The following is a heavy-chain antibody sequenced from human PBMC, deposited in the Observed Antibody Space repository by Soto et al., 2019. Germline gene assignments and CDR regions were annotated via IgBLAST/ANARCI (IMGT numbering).Heavy chain of an antibody. Sequence: SETLSLTCTVSGGSVSSGSYYWSWIRQPPGKGLEWIGYIYYSGSTNYNPSLKSRVTISVDTSKNQFSLKLSSVTAADTAVYYCARGEWFIRKYGMDVWGQGTTVTVSS. V-gene: IGHV4-61*01. CDR1: GGSVSSGSYY. D-gene: IGHD3-3*01. CDR3: ARGEWFIRKYGMDV. J-gene: IGHJ6*02. CDR2: IYYSGST.